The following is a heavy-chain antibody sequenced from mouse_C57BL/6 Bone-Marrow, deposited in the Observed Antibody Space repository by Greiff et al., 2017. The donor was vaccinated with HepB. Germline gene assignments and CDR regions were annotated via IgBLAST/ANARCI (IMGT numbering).Heavy chain of an antibody. D-gene: IGHD1-1*01. CDR3: ARGLLRGWYFDV. Sequence: EVQVVESGGGLVQPGGSLKLSCAASGFTFSDYYMYWVRQTPEKRLEWVAYISNGGGSTYYPDTVKGRFTISRDNAKNTLYLQMSRLKSEDTAMYYCARGLLRGWYFDVWGTGTTVTVSS. J-gene: IGHJ1*03. V-gene: IGHV5-12*01. CDR1: GFTFSDYY. CDR2: ISNGGGST.